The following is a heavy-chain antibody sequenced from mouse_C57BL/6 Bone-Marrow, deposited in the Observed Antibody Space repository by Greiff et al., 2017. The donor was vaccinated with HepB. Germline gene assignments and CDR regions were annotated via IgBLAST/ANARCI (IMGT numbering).Heavy chain of an antibody. J-gene: IGHJ2*01. CDR2: ISDGGSYT. V-gene: IGHV5-4*01. Sequence: EVQLQESGGGLVKPGGSLKLSCAASGFTFSSYAMSWVRQTPEKRLEWVATISDGGSYTYYPDNVKGRFTISKDNAKNNLYLQMSHLKSEDTAMYYCARGRWEYFDYWGQGTTLTVSS. CDR3: ARGRWEYFDY. D-gene: IGHD4-1*01. CDR1: GFTFSSYA.